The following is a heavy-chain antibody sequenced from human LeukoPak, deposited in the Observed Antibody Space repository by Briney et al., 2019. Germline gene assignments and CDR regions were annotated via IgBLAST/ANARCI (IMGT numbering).Heavy chain of an antibody. CDR2: ISSNGGST. D-gene: IGHD6-19*01. V-gene: IGHV3-64D*06. J-gene: IGHJ4*02. Sequence: GGSLRLSCSASGFTFSSYAMHWVRQAPGEGLEYVSAISSNGGSTYYADSVKGRCTISRDNSKNTLYLQMSSLRAEDTAVYYCVKGSIAVAGSNFDYWGQGTLVTVSS. CDR3: VKGSIAVAGSNFDY. CDR1: GFTFSSYA.